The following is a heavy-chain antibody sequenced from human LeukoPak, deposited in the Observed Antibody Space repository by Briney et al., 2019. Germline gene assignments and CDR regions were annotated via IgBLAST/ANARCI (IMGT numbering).Heavy chain of an antibody. CDR1: GFPFDDYS. CDR3: TKERYCTTTFCPFDY. D-gene: IGHD2-8*01. V-gene: IGHV3-43*01. Sequence: GGSLRLSCVASGFPFDDYSFLWVRQAPGKGLEWLSLISRDGRATYYADSVKGRFTISRDNSKNSLYLQMNSLRTEDTALYYCTKERYCTTTFCPFDYWGQGTLVTVSS. J-gene: IGHJ4*02. CDR2: ISRDGRAT.